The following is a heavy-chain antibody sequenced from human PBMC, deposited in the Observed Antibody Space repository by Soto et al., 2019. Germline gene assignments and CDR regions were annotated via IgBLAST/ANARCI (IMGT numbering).Heavy chain of an antibody. V-gene: IGHV3-23*01. J-gene: IGHJ6*02. CDR2: ITGSGDNT. CDR1: GFTFSSYA. Sequence: EVRLLESGGGLVQPGGSLRLSCAASGFTFSSYAMSWVRQAPGKGLEWVSGITGSGDNTYYADSVKGRFTISRDNPKNTLYLQMNSLRVEDTAVYYCAKGGHSSSFYYYGMGVWGQGTTVTVSS. D-gene: IGHD6-6*01. CDR3: AKGGHSSSFYYYGMGV.